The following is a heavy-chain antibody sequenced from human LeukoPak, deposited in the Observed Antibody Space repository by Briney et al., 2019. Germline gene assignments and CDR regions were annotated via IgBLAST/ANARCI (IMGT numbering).Heavy chain of an antibody. V-gene: IGHV3-53*01. Sequence: GGSLRLSCAASGFSFSSYEMNWVRQAPGKGLEWVSVIYSGGSTYYADSVKGRFTISRDNSKNTLYLQMNSLRAEDTAVYYCARDGAESGWFDYWGQGTLVTVSS. CDR1: GFSFSSYE. CDR2: IYSGGST. D-gene: IGHD1-26*01. CDR3: ARDGAESGWFDY. J-gene: IGHJ4*02.